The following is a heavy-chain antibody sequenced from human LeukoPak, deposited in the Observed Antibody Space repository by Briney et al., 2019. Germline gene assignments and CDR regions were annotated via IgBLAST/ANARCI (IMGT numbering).Heavy chain of an antibody. J-gene: IGHJ3*02. V-gene: IGHV3-30*04. CDR3: ARGDFRWEMATTIAFDI. Sequence: PGGSLRLSSAPSGFTFRNYAMHWVRQAPGKGLEWVAVISYAGSNGHYADSVKGQFTISRDNSKNTLFLQMNSLRAEDTAVYYCARGDFRWEMATTIAFDIWGQGTMVTVSS. CDR1: GFTFRNYA. CDR2: ISYAGSNG. D-gene: IGHD5-24*01.